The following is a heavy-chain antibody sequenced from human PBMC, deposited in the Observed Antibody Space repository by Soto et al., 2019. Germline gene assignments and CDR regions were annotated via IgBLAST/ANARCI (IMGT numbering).Heavy chain of an antibody. CDR3: ARDIRGYYYGMDV. CDR1: GYTFTSYY. V-gene: IGHV1-46*01. CDR2: INPSGGST. Sequence: ASGKVSCKASGYTFTSYYMHWVRQAPGQGLEWMGIINPSGGSTSYAQKFQGRVTMTRDTSTSTVYMELSSLRSEDTAVYYCARDIRGYYYGMDVWGQGTTVPVSS. J-gene: IGHJ6*02. D-gene: IGHD3-10*01.